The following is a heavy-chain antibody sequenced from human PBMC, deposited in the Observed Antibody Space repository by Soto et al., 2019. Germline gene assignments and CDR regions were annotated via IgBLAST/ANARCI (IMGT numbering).Heavy chain of an antibody. Sequence: ESGGGLVKPGGSLTLSCAASGFSFSDYYMSWIRQAPGQGLEWVSHISGSGKTIYAADSVKGRFSISRDNAKNLLYLQMNSLRAEDAAVYYCARKADSSGWSFGYWGQGTLVTVSS. J-gene: IGHJ4*02. CDR1: GFSFSDYY. CDR2: ISGSGKTI. V-gene: IGHV3-11*01. D-gene: IGHD6-19*01. CDR3: ARKADSSGWSFGY.